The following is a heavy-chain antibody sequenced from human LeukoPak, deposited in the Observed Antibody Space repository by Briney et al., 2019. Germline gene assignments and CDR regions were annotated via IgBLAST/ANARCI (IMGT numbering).Heavy chain of an antibody. CDR2: IKQDGSEK. V-gene: IGHV3-7*01. J-gene: IGHJ4*02. D-gene: IGHD6-19*01. Sequence: AGGSLRLSCAASGFTFSSYWMSWVRQAPGKGLEWVANIKQDGSEKYYVDSVKGRFTISRDNAKNSLYLQTNSLRAEDTAVYYCARYRRVAGTQGYFDYWGQGTLVTVSS. CDR3: ARYRRVAGTQGYFDY. CDR1: GFTFSSYW.